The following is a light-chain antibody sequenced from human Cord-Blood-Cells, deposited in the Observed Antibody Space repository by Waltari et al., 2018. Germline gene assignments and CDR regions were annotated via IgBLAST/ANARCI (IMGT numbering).Light chain of an antibody. CDR3: CSYAGSSTL. Sequence: QSALTQPASVSGSPGQSITLSCTGTRRDVGSYNLVSWYQQHPGKAPKLMIYEGSKRPSGVSNRFSGSKSGNTASLTISGLQAEDEADYYCCSYAGSSTLFGGGTKLTVL. J-gene: IGLJ2*01. CDR2: EGS. V-gene: IGLV2-23*01. CDR1: RRDVGSYNL.